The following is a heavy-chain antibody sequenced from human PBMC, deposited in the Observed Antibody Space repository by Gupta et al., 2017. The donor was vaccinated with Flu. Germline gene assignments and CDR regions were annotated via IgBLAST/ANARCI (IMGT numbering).Heavy chain of an antibody. CDR1: GFTFSASW. CDR2: RNQEGSNK. J-gene: IGHJ4*02. Sequence: EVQLVESGGGLVQPGGSLRLSCAASGFTFSASWMNWVRQAPGKGLEWVANRNQEGSNKNYVDARKGRCTVSRDNAKNSRYRKMDSLRAEDTEVYFCARNRGWEQGDDWGQGTRVTVAS. D-gene: IGHD1/OR15-1a*01. V-gene: IGHV3-7*01. CDR3: ARNRGWEQGDD.